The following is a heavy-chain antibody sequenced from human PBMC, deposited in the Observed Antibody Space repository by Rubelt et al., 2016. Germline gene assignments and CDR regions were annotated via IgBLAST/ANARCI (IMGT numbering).Heavy chain of an antibody. V-gene: IGHV3-23*01. J-gene: IGHJ4*02. CDR3: AKGPPLR. Sequence: GKGPEWVSVISGSRGSTYYADSVKGRFTISRDNSKDTLYLQMNSLRVEDTAVYYCAKGPPLRWGQGTLVTVFS. CDR2: ISGSRGST.